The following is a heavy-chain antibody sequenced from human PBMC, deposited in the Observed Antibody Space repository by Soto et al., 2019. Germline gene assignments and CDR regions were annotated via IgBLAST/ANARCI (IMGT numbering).Heavy chain of an antibody. CDR3: LRGNSGYGNFDY. V-gene: IGHV3-74*01. J-gene: IGHJ4*02. Sequence: GGSLRLSCAASGFTFNSYWMHWVRQAPGKGLVWVSRIKGDGSETNYADSVKGRFTISRDNAKNTLYLQLNSLRAEDTAVYYCLRGNSGYGNFDYWGQGTRVTVSS. CDR2: IKGDGSET. CDR1: GFTFNSYW. D-gene: IGHD5-12*01.